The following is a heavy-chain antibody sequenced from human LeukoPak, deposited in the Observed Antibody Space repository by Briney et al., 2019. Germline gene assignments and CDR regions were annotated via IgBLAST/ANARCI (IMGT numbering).Heavy chain of an antibody. V-gene: IGHV3-30*18. Sequence: PGGSLRLSCAASGFTFSSYGMHWVRQAPGKGLEWVAVISYDGSNKYYADSVKGRFTISRDNSKNTLYLQMNSLRAEDTAVYYCAKDGGYSSSWDPNAGYFQHWGQGTLVTVSS. CDR2: ISYDGSNK. J-gene: IGHJ1*01. CDR3: AKDGGYSSSWDPNAGYFQH. CDR1: GFTFSSYG. D-gene: IGHD6-13*01.